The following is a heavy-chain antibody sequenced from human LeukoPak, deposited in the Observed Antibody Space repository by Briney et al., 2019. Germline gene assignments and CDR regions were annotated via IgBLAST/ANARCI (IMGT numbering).Heavy chain of an antibody. Sequence: ASVNVSFKASGYTFTGFYIHWVRQAPGQGLEWMGWINTNSGGTNYAQNFQGRVTITADRSTSTSYMELSGLRSDDTAVYYCARDLRPFRELIYNWFDPWGQGTLVIVSS. CDR1: GYTFTGFY. CDR3: ARDLRPFRELIYNWFDP. V-gene: IGHV1-2*02. J-gene: IGHJ5*02. D-gene: IGHD1-14*01. CDR2: INTNSGGT.